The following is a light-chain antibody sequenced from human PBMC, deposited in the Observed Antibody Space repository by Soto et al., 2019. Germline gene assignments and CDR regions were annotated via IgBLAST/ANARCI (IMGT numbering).Light chain of an antibody. J-gene: IGKJ1*01. CDR1: QNISRS. V-gene: IGKV3-20*01. Sequence: EIVITQAPVTLSVSPGERATLSCRASQNISRSLAWYQQIPGQGPSLLSYGTSTRAGGVPARFSGSGSGTDFTLTISRLEPEDFAVYYCQQYGSSPLWTFGQGTKVDI. CDR2: GTS. CDR3: QQYGSSPLWT.